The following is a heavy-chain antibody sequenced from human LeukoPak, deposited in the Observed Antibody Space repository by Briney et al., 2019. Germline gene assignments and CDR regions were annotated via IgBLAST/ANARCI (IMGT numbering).Heavy chain of an antibody. CDR2: INAGNGNT. V-gene: IGHV1-3*01. CDR3: ARAASYYVAFDI. Sequence: ASVKVSCKASGYTFTSYAMHWVRQAPGQRLEWMGWINAGNGNTKYSQKFQGRVTITADESTSTAYMELSSLRSEDTAVYYCARAASYYVAFDIWGQGTMVTVSS. D-gene: IGHD1-26*01. CDR1: GYTFTSYA. J-gene: IGHJ3*02.